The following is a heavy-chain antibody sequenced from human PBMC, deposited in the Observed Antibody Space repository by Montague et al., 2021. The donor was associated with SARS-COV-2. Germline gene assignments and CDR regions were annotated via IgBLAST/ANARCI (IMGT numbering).Heavy chain of an antibody. D-gene: IGHD2-15*01. Sequence: SETLSLTCAVYGGSFSGYYWSWIRQPPGKGLEWIGEINHSGSTNYNPSLTSRVTISVDTSKNQFSLTLSSVTGADAAVYYCARARTSVGVVAATAFDIWGQGTMVTVSS. CDR1: GGSFSGYY. CDR2: INHSGST. J-gene: IGHJ3*02. CDR3: ARARTSVGVVAATAFDI. V-gene: IGHV4-34*01.